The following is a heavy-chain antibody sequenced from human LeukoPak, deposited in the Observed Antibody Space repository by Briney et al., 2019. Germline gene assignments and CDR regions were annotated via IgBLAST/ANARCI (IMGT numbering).Heavy chain of an antibody. J-gene: IGHJ4*02. D-gene: IGHD4-17*01. Sequence: GRSLRLSCAASGFTFSSYGMNWVRQAPGKGLEWVAVICYDGSNEYYVDSVKGRFTISRDNSKNTLYLQMNSLRVEDTAVYYCAAGDPVSYWGQGTLVSVSS. CDR2: ICYDGSNE. CDR3: AAGDPVSY. CDR1: GFTFSSYG. V-gene: IGHV3-33*01.